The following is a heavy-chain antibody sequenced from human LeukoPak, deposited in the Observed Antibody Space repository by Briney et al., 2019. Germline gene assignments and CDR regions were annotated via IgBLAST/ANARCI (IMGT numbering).Heavy chain of an antibody. CDR1: GFTFISYW. Sequence: PGGSLRLSCAVSGFTFISYWMSWVRQAPGKGLEWVANIKQDGSQKYYVDSVRGRFTISRDNAKNSLYLQMNSLRADDTAVYYCARTSVYGDYWFDHWGQGTLVTVSS. CDR3: ARTSVYGDYWFDH. D-gene: IGHD4-17*01. V-gene: IGHV3-7*01. CDR2: IKQDGSQK. J-gene: IGHJ5*02.